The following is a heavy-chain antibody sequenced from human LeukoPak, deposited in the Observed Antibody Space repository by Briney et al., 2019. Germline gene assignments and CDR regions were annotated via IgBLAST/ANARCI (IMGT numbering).Heavy chain of an antibody. V-gene: IGHV4-34*01. D-gene: IGHD4-11*01. Sequence: PSETLSLTCAVYGGSFSGYYWSWVRQPPGKGLEWVGEINHSGSTKYNPSLKRRVTISVVTSKNQFSLKLSSVTAADTAVYYCARRRGYSNYCFDYWGQGTLVTVSS. CDR1: GGSFSGYY. J-gene: IGHJ4*02. CDR3: ARRRGYSNYCFDY. CDR2: INHSGST.